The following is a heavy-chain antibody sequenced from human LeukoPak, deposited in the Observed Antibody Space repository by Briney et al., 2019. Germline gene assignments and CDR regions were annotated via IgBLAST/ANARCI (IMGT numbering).Heavy chain of an antibody. V-gene: IGHV1-2*04. CDR3: AKGYYYDSSGYYQLDS. CDR1: GYTFTGYY. J-gene: IGHJ4*02. CDR2: INLNNDDT. D-gene: IGHD3-22*01. Sequence: ASVKVSCKASGYTFTGYYLHWVRQAPGQGLEWMGWINLNNDDTNYAQKFQGWVTMTRDTSISTAYMELSRLTPDDTAVYYCAKGYYYDSSGYYQLDSWGQGTLVTVSS.